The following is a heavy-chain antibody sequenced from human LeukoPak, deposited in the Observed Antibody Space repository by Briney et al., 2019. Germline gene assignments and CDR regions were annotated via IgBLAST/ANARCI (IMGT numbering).Heavy chain of an antibody. Sequence: SETLSLTCTVSGGSISSYYWSWIRQPPGKGLEWIGYIYYSGSTNYNPSLKSRVTISVDTSKNQFSLKLSSVTAADTAVYYCARDLEAGNGLRRFYAFDIWGQGTMVTVSS. CDR1: GGSISSYY. V-gene: IGHV4-59*01. CDR3: ARDLEAGNGLRRFYAFDI. CDR2: IYYSGST. J-gene: IGHJ3*02. D-gene: IGHD6-13*01.